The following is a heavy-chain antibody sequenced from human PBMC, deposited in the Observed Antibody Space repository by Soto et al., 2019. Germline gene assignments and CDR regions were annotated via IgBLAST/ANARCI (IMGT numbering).Heavy chain of an antibody. V-gene: IGHV3-30*18. CDR1: GFPFSDYY. D-gene: IGHD5-12*01. CDR2: ISYDGSNK. CDR3: AKDGLEMATILAYYYYGMDV. J-gene: IGHJ6*02. Sequence: PGGSLRLSCAASGFPFSDYYMSWIRQAPGKGLEWVAVISYDGSNKYYADSVKGRFTISRDNSKNTLYLQMNSLRAEDTAVYYCAKDGLEMATILAYYYYGMDVWGQGTTVTSP.